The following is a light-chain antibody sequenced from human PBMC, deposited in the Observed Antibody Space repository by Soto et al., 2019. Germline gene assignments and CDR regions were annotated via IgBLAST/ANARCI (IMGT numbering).Light chain of an antibody. V-gene: IGKV3-11*01. CDR1: QSVSSY. J-gene: IGKJ4*01. CDR3: RQRSNWKGLT. CDR2: DAS. Sequence: IVLTQSPATLSLSPGERATLSCRASQSVSSYLAWYQQKPGQAPSLLIYDASNRATGIPARFSGSGSGTDFTLTISSLEPEDFAVYYCRQRSNWKGLTFGGGTKVDIK.